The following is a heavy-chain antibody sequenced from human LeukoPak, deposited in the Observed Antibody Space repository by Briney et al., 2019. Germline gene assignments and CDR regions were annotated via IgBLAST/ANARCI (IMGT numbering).Heavy chain of an antibody. CDR1: GGSISGCY. D-gene: IGHD2-21*02. CDR2: IYTSGSS. CDR3: ARDRGGDYYYFYGMDV. V-gene: IGHV4-4*07. J-gene: IGHJ6*02. Sequence: PSETLSLTCTVSGGSISGCYWNWIRQPAGKGLEWLGRIYTSGSSNYNPSLKSRVTMSVDTSKNQFSLKLSSVTAADTAVYFCARDRGGDYYYFYGMDVWGQGTTVTVSS.